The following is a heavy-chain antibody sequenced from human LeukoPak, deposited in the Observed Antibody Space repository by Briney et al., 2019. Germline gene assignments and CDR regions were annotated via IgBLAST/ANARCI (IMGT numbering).Heavy chain of an antibody. D-gene: IGHD4-11*01. J-gene: IGHJ6*03. CDR3: ARGITVYYYYYYYMDA. CDR2: INHSGST. CDR1: GGSISSSSYY. Sequence: PSETLSLTCTVSGGSISSSSYYWSWIRQPPGKGLEWIGEINHSGSTNYNPSLKSRVTISVDTSKNQFSLKLSSVTAADTAVYYCARGITVYYYYYYYMDAWGKGTTVTVSS. V-gene: IGHV4-39*07.